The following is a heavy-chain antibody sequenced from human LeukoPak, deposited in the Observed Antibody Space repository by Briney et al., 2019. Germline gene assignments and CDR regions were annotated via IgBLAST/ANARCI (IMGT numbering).Heavy chain of an antibody. CDR2: ISGDGGST. CDR3: AKDFGGTSTYYYYGMDV. V-gene: IGHV3-43*02. Sequence: PGGSLRLSCAASGFTFDDYAMHWVRQAPEKGLEWVSLISGDGGSTYYADSVKGRFTISRDNSKNSLYLQMNSLRTEDTALYYCAKDFGGTSTYYYYGMDVWGQGTTVTVSS. J-gene: IGHJ6*02. CDR1: GFTFDDYA. D-gene: IGHD3-16*01.